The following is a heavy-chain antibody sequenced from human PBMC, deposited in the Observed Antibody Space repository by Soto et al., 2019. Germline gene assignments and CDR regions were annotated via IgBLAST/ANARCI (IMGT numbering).Heavy chain of an antibody. J-gene: IGHJ6*02. CDR1: GGTFSSYT. V-gene: IGHV1-69*04. Sequence: GAPMKGSCKGSGGTFSSYTICWGGQAPGQRVEWMGRIIPILGLANYHQKFHGRVPITAEQSTSTAYMELSSLRSEDTAVYYCARDNSSSWYGSTYYYYYYGMDVWGQGINVTVSS. CDR3: ARDNSSSWYGSTYYYYYYGMDV. D-gene: IGHD6-13*01. CDR2: IIPILGLA.